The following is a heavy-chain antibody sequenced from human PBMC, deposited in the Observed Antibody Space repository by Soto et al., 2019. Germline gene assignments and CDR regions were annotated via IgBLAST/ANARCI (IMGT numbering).Heavy chain of an antibody. CDR1: GGTFSSYA. V-gene: IGHV1-69*06. CDR3: ARTGRYCSGGSCYRWFDP. D-gene: IGHD2-15*01. J-gene: IGHJ5*02. Sequence: GASVKVSCKASGGTFSSYAISWVRQAPGQGLEWMGGIIPIFGTANYAQKFQGRVTITADKSTSTGYMELSSLRSEDTAVYYCARTGRYCSGGSCYRWFDPWGQGTLVTVPS. CDR2: IIPIFGTA.